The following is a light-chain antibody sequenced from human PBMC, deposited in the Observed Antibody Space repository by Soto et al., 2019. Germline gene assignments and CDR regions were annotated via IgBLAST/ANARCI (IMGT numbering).Light chain of an antibody. CDR3: HQPYRFPLT. CDR1: QDISTW. J-gene: IGKJ4*01. CDR2: SAS. V-gene: IGKV1-12*01. Sequence: DIQMTQSPSSVSASVGDRVTITWRASQDISTWLAWYQQKPGKAPRLLIYSASSLQSGVPSRFSCSGSGTDFTLTISSLQHEDFAAYYCHQPYRFPLTFRGETKVEIK.